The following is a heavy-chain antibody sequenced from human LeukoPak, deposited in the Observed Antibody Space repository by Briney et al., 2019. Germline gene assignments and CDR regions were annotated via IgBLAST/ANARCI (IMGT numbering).Heavy chain of an antibody. CDR3: AKLDIIQLWLLFDY. CDR1: GFTFSSYG. J-gene: IGHJ4*02. CDR2: ISYDGSNK. Sequence: PGGSLRLSCAASGFTFSSYGMHWVRQAPGKGLEWVAVISYDGSNKYYADSVKGRFTISRDNSKNTLYLQMNSLRAEDTAVYYCAKLDIIQLWLLFDYWGQGTLVTVSS. V-gene: IGHV3-30*18. D-gene: IGHD5-18*01.